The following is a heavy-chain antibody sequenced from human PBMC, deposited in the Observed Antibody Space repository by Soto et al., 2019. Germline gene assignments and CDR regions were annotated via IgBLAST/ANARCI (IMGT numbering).Heavy chain of an antibody. CDR3: ARKLWFGDPQNWFDP. CDR1: GFSLSTSGVG. J-gene: IGHJ5*02. CDR2: IYWNDDK. Sequence: ESGPTLVNPTQTLTLTCTFSGFSLSTSGVGVGWIRQPPGKALEWLALIYWNDDKRYSPSLKSRLTITKDTSKNQVVLTMTNMDPVDTATYYCARKLWFGDPQNWFDPWGQGTLVTVSS. D-gene: IGHD3-10*01. V-gene: IGHV2-5*01.